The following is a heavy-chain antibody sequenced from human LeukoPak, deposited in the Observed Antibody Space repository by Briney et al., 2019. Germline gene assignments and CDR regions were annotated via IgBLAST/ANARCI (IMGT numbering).Heavy chain of an antibody. Sequence: SETLSLTCAVCGGSFSGYHWTWIRLSPGKGLEWIGDINPSGSTYYNPSLKSRLTISVDTSKNQFSLKLRSVTAADTAVYYCARGRHDITMIVVVMTSVSYYLDVWGKGTTVTVS. V-gene: IGHV4-34*01. D-gene: IGHD3-22*01. J-gene: IGHJ6*03. CDR3: ARGRHDITMIVVVMTSVSYYLDV. CDR1: GGSFSGYH. CDR2: INPSGST.